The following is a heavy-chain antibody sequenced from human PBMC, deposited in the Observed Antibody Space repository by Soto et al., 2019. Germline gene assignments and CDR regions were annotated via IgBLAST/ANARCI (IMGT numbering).Heavy chain of an antibody. D-gene: IGHD5-12*01. CDR1: GGSISSSSYY. Sequence: QLQLQESGPGLVKPSETLSLTCTVSGGSISSSSYYWSWIRQPPGKGLEWIGEINHSGSTNYNPSLKSRVSISVGTSNNQFSLKLSSVTAADTAVYYCARGRRDGYNQHWYFDLWGRGTLVTVSS. CDR3: ARGRRDGYNQHWYFDL. J-gene: IGHJ2*01. V-gene: IGHV4-39*07. CDR2: INHSGST.